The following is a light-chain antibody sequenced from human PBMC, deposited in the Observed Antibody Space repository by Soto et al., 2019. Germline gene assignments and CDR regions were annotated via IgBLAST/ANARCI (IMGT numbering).Light chain of an antibody. Sequence: EIVLAQSPGTLSLSPGERGTLSCRASQSVSSSYLAWYQQKPGQAPRLLIYGASSRATGIPDRFSGSGSGTDFTLTISRLEPEDFAVYYCQYYGSSPLTFGGGTEVEIK. CDR3: QYYGSSPLT. CDR2: GAS. CDR1: QSVSSSY. J-gene: IGKJ4*01. V-gene: IGKV3-20*01.